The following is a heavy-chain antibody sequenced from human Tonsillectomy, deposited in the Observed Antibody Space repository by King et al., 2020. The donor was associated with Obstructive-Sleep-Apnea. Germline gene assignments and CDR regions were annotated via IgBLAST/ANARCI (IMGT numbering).Heavy chain of an antibody. CDR1: GFTFKSYW. V-gene: IGHV3-7*01. CDR3: ARDRDSSDSGMYYDVFDI. CDR2: IKRDGSQK. Sequence: VQLVESGGGLVQPGGSLRLSCAASGFTFKSYWMTWVRQAPGRGLEWVANIKRDGSQKYFLDSVQGRFTISRDNARNLLYLQMDSLRAEDTALYYCARDRDSSDSGMYYDVFDIWGQGTMVTVSS. D-gene: IGHD3-10*01. J-gene: IGHJ3*02.